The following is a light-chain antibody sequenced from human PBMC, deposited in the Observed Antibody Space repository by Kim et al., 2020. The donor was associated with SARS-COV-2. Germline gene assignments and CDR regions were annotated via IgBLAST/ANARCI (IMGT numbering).Light chain of an antibody. CDR1: SSNIGAGYD. J-gene: IGLJ1*01. V-gene: IGLV1-40*01. Sequence: RVTLSCTGSSSNIGAGYDVHWYQQLPGTAPKLLIYGNSNRPSGVPDRFSGSKSGTSASLAITGLQAEDEADYDCQSYDSSLSGYVFGTGTKVTVL. CDR2: GNS. CDR3: QSYDSSLSGYV.